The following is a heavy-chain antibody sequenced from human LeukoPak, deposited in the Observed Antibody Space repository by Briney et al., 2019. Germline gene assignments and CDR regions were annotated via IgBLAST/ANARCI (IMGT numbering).Heavy chain of an antibody. Sequence: KPSETLSLTCTVSGGSISSGGYYWSWIRQHPGKGLEWIGYIYYSGSTYYNPSLKSRVTISVDTSKNQSSLKLGSVTAADTAVYYCARSSVAGTSGFDYWGQGTLVTVSS. CDR2: IYYSGST. CDR3: ARSSVAGTSGFDY. J-gene: IGHJ4*02. CDR1: GGSISSGGYY. V-gene: IGHV4-31*03. D-gene: IGHD6-19*01.